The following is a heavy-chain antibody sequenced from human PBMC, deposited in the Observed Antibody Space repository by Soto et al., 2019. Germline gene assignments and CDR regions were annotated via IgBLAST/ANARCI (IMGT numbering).Heavy chain of an antibody. CDR3: ARGYYDFWSGYSGPTRNYYYYYMDV. D-gene: IGHD3-3*01. Sequence: SETLSLTCAVYGGSFSGYYWSWIRQPPGKGLEWIGEINHSGSTNYNPSLKSRVTISVDTSKNQFSLKLSSVTAADTAVYYCARGYYDFWSGYSGPTRNYYYYYMDVWGKGTTVTVSS. V-gene: IGHV4-34*01. CDR2: INHSGST. CDR1: GGSFSGYY. J-gene: IGHJ6*03.